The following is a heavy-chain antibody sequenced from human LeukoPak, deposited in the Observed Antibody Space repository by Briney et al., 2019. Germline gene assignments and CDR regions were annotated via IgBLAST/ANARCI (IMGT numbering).Heavy chain of an antibody. J-gene: IGHJ4*02. CDR2: INPNSGGT. Sequence: ASVKVSCKASGYTFTGYYMHWVRQAPGQGLEWMGWINPNSGGTNYAQKFQGRVTMTRDTSISTAYMKLSRLRSDDTAVYYCARGFQTMGRARYDYWGQGTLVTVSS. D-gene: IGHD2-15*01. CDR1: GYTFTGYY. CDR3: ARGFQTMGRARYDY. V-gene: IGHV1-2*02.